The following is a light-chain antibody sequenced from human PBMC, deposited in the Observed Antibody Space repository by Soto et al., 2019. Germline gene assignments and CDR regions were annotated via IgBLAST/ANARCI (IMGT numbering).Light chain of an antibody. Sequence: QPVLTQPASVSGSPGQSITISCTGTSSDVGGYNYVSWYQQHPGKAPKLMIYAVSNRPSGVSNRLSGSKSGNTASLTISGLQAEDEADYYCFSYTNSGTMIFGGGTKVTVL. CDR2: AVS. V-gene: IGLV2-14*03. J-gene: IGLJ2*01. CDR1: SSDVGGYNY. CDR3: FSYTNSGTMI.